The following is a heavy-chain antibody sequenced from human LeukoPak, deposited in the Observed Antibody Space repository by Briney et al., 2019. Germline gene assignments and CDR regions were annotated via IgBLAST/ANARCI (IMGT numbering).Heavy chain of an antibody. J-gene: IGHJ5*02. CDR1: GGSISSGDYY. V-gene: IGHV4-30-4*01. CDR2: IYYSGST. CDR3: ARVILDYYDSSGYWFDP. D-gene: IGHD3-22*01. Sequence: PSETLSLTCTVSGGSISSGDYYWSWIRQPPEKGLEWIGYIYYSGSTYYNPSLKSRVTISVDTSKNQFSLKLSSVTAADTAVYYCARVILDYYDSSGYWFDPWGQGTLVTVSS.